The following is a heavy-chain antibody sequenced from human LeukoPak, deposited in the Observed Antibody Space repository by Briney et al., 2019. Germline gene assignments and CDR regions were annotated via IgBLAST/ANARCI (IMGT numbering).Heavy chain of an antibody. CDR2: VNYSGGT. CDR1: GGSFSGLSFSAYY. V-gene: IGHV4-34*01. D-gene: IGHD4-23*01. J-gene: IGHJ4*02. CDR3: ARRGGIDY. Sequence: SETLSLTCAVYGGSFSGLSFSAYYWSWIRQPPGKGLEWIGEVNYSGGTNYNPSLKSRVTISVDTSKNQFSLKLTSVTAADTAVYYCARRGGIDYWGQGTLVTVSS.